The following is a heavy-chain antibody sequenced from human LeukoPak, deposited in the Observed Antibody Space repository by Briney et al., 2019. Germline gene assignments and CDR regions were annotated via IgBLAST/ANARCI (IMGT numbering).Heavy chain of an antibody. CDR1: GFTFSSYS. D-gene: IGHD3-9*01. CDR3: ARDTYDILTGYYKWAFDI. V-gene: IGHV3-21*01. J-gene: IGHJ3*02. CDR2: ISGSGGET. Sequence: GGSLRLSCAASGFTFSSYSMTWVRQAPGKGLEWVSLISGSGGETYYADSVKGRFTISRDNAKDSLYLQMYSLRAEDTAVYYCARDTYDILTGYYKWAFDIWGQGTMVTVSS.